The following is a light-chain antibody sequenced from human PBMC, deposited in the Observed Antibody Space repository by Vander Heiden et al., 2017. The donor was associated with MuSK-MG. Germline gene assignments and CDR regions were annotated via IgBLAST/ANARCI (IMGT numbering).Light chain of an antibody. J-gene: IGKJ1*01. CDR2: AAS. CDR1: QSDSSN. CDR3: QQYNNWPPT. V-gene: IGKV3-15*01. Sequence: EQVTTQSQATLSVSPGERATLSCRVSQSDSSNIAWYQQKPGQAPRLLIYAASTRATGIPARFSGSGSGTEFTLTISSLQSEDFAVYYCQQYNNWPPTFGQGTKVEIK.